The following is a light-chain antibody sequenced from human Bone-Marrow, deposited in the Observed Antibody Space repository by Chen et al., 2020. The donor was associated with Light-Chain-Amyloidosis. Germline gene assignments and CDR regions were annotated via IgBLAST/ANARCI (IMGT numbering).Light chain of an antibody. V-gene: IGKV3-20*01. J-gene: IGKJ1*01. CDR2: GAS. CDR1: QFVRSSY. CDR3: QQYGDSRT. Sequence: EIVLTQSPGTLSLSPGERATLSCRASQFVRSSYLAWYQQQPGRAPRLLIYGASIRATGIPDRFSGSGSGTDFTLNISRLEPEDIAEYYWQQYGDSRTFGQGTKVESK.